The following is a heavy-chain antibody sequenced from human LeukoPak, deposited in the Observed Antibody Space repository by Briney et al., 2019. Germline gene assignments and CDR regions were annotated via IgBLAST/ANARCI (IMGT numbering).Heavy chain of an antibody. D-gene: IGHD3-10*01. CDR1: GFTFSSYG. V-gene: IGHV3-33*01. Sequence: GRSLRLSCAASGFTFSSYGMHWVRQAPGKGLEWVAVIWYDGSNKYYADSVKGRFTISRDNSKNTLYLQMNSLRAEDTAVYYCARDPVRSPDGFDYWGQGTLVTVSP. CDR2: IWYDGSNK. CDR3: ARDPVRSPDGFDY. J-gene: IGHJ4*02.